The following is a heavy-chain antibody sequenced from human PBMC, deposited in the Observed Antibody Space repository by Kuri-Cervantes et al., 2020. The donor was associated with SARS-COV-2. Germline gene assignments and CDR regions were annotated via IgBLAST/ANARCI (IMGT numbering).Heavy chain of an antibody. J-gene: IGHJ3*02. D-gene: IGHD3-22*01. CDR3: ARLVPPTFFYDSSGSMYDAFDI. CDR1: GGSISSGNYF. Sequence: SETLSLTCTVSGGSISSGNYFWSWIRQHPGKGLEWIGYIYHSGSTHYNPSLKSRVSMSVDTSKSQFSLKLSSVTAADTAVYYCARLVPPTFFYDSSGSMYDAFDIWGQGTMVTV. CDR2: IYHSGST. V-gene: IGHV4-31*03.